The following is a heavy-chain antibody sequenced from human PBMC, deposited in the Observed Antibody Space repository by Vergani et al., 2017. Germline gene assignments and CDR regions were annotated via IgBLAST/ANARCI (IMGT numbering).Heavy chain of an antibody. CDR1: GGSISSGSYY. CDR2: IYTSGST. CDR3: AREAAVPFSYGPPGFDY. J-gene: IGHJ4*02. D-gene: IGHD5-18*01. Sequence: QVQLQESGPGLVKPLQTLSLTCTVSGGSISSGSYYWSWIRQPAGKGLEWIGRIYTSGSTNYNPSLKSRVTISVDTSKNQFSLKLSSVTAADTAVYYCAREAAVPFSYGPPGFDYWGQGTLVTVSS. V-gene: IGHV4-61*02.